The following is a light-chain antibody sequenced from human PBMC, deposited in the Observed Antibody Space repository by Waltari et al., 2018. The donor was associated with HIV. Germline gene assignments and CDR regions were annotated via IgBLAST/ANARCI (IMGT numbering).Light chain of an antibody. V-gene: IGLV1-47*01. CDR2: RNY. CDR1: TSQIETPC. Sequence: QSVLTQPPSASGTPGQTVPISCSGSTSQIETPCVSWYHRLPGTAPKLLRYRNYKRPSGVPERFSVSKSGASASLVISGLRSEDEADYYCEAWDSTLKETLFGGGTKLTVL. CDR3: EAWDSTLKETL. J-gene: IGLJ3*02.